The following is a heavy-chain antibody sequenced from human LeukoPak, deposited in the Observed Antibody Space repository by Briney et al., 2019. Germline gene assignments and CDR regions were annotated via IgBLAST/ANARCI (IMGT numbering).Heavy chain of an antibody. CDR1: GGSISGYY. CDR3: ARQEQQLIYNWFDL. J-gene: IGHJ5*02. Sequence: SETLSLTCTVSGGSISGYYWSWIRQPPGKGLEWVGYIYYIGSTNYHPSLKSRATISVNTSSNQFSLKLSSVTAADTAEYYCARQEQQLIYNWFDLWGQGTLVTVSS. CDR2: IYYIGST. D-gene: IGHD2-2*02. V-gene: IGHV4-59*01.